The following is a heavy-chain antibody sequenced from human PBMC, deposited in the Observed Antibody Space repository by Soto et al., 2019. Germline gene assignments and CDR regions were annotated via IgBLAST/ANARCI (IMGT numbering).Heavy chain of an antibody. CDR3: ARSNPPGDYAVPHFDY. V-gene: IGHV3-23*01. J-gene: IGHJ4*02. D-gene: IGHD4-17*01. CDR1: GFTFSSYA. CDR2: ISGSGGST. Sequence: GGSLRLSCAASGFTFSSYAMSWVRQAPGKGLEWVSAISGSGGSTYYAESVKGRFTISGDNSKNTLYLQMNSLRAEDTAVYYCARSNPPGDYAVPHFDYWGQGTLVTVSS.